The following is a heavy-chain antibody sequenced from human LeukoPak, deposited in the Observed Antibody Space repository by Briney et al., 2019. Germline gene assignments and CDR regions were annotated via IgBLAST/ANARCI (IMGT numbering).Heavy chain of an antibody. J-gene: IGHJ4*02. V-gene: IGHV1-8*02. Sequence: ASVKVSCKASGYTFTGYYMHWVRQATGQGLEWMGWMNPNSGNTGYAQKFQGRVTMTRNTSISTAYMELSSLRSEDTAVYYCARAKRGYSYGYDDYWGQGTLVTVSS. D-gene: IGHD5-18*01. CDR1: GYTFTGYY. CDR2: MNPNSGNT. CDR3: ARAKRGYSYGYDDY.